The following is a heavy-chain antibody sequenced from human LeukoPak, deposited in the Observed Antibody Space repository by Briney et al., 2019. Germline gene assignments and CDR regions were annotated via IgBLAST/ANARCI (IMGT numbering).Heavy chain of an antibody. CDR3: ARVSLVRGAPDYYFDY. V-gene: IGHV4-4*07. J-gene: IGHJ4*02. CDR1: GDSISNYY. Sequence: SETLSLTCTVSGDSISNYYGSWIRQPAGKGLEWIGCIYTSGSTNYNPYLKSRVTMSVDTSKNQFSLKLSSVTAADTAVYYCARVSLVRGAPDYYFDYWGQGTPVTVSS. CDR2: IYTSGST. D-gene: IGHD3-10*01.